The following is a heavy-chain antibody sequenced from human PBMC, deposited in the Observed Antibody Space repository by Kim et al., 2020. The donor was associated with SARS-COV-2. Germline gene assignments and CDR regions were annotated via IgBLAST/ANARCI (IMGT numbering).Heavy chain of an antibody. Sequence: SETLSLTCTVSGGSISSGGYYWSWIRQHPGKGLEWIGYIYYSGNTYYNPSLKSRVTISVDTSKNQFSLKLSSVTAADTAVYYCARDSSTVPYYYYYGMDVWGQGTTVTVSS. V-gene: IGHV4-31*03. CDR3: ARDSSTVPYYYYYGMDV. CDR1: GGSISSGGYY. CDR2: IYYSGNT. D-gene: IGHD4-17*01. J-gene: IGHJ6*02.